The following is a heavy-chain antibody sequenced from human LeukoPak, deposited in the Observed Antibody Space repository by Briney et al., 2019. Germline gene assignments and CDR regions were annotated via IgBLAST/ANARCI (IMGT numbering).Heavy chain of an antibody. Sequence: SETLSLTCTVSGGPISSYYWSWIRQPAGKGLEWIGRIYTSGSTNYNPSLKSRVTISVDTSKNQFSLKLSSVTAADTAVYYCARRPIGYCSGGSCYSGYYYYMDVWGKGTTVTVSS. CDR3: ARRPIGYCSGGSCYSGYYYYMDV. J-gene: IGHJ6*03. D-gene: IGHD2-15*01. CDR1: GGPISSYY. CDR2: IYTSGST. V-gene: IGHV4-4*07.